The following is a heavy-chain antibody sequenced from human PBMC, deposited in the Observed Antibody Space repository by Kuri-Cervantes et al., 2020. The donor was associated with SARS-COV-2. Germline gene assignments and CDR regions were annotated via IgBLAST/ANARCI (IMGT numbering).Heavy chain of an antibody. D-gene: IGHD3-10*01. CDR3: AGSSIAPNYYYYGMDV. Sequence: ASVKVSCKASGYTFTGYYMHWVRQAPGQGLEWMGWINPNSGGTNYALKFQGRVTMTRDTSISTAYMELRSLRSDDTAVYYCAGSSIAPNYYYYGMDVWGQGTTVTVSS. J-gene: IGHJ6*02. V-gene: IGHV1-2*02. CDR1: GYTFTGYY. CDR2: INPNSGGT.